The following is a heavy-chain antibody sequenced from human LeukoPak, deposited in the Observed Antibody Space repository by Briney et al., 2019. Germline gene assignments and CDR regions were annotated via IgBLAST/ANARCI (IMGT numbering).Heavy chain of an antibody. CDR2: INHSGST. D-gene: IGHD3-16*02. V-gene: IGHV4-34*01. Sequence: KPSETLSLTCAVYGGSFSGYYWSWIRQPPGKGLEWIGEINHSGSTNYNPSLKSRVTISVDTSKNQFSLKLSSVTAADTAVYYCARRLGDDYVWGSYRFHFYFDYWGQGTLVTVSS. J-gene: IGHJ4*02. CDR1: GGSFSGYY. CDR3: ARRLGDDYVWGSYRFHFYFDY.